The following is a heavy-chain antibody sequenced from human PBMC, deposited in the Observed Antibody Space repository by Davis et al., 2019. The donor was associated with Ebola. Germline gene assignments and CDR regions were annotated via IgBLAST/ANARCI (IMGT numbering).Heavy chain of an antibody. CDR3: ANMRQYSYGFDY. Sequence: GESLKISCAASGFTFSSYAMSWVRQAPGKGLEWVSAISGSGGSTYYADSVKGRFTISRDNSKNTLYLQMNSLRAEDTAVYYCANMRQYSYGFDYWGQGTLVTVSS. V-gene: IGHV3-23*01. D-gene: IGHD5-18*01. CDR2: ISGSGGST. J-gene: IGHJ4*02. CDR1: GFTFSSYA.